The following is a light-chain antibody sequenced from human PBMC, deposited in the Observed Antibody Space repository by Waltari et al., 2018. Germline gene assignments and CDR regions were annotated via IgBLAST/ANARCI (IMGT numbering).Light chain of an antibody. CDR1: QDISHF. J-gene: IGKJ3*01. Sequence: DIQMTQSPSSLSASVGDRVTITCRASQDISHFLSWYQQKPGKAPKRLISVASTLESGVPSRFRGSGSGTEFTLTITSLQPEDFAAYFCLQYESEPFTFGPGTKLDIK. V-gene: IGKV1-17*01. CDR3: LQYESEPFT. CDR2: VAS.